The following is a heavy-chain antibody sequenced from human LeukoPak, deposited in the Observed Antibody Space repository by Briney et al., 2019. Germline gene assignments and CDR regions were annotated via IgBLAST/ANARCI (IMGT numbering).Heavy chain of an antibody. D-gene: IGHD3-22*01. V-gene: IGHV4-34*01. CDR2: INQSGSI. CDR1: GGSFSDYQ. Sequence: SETLSLTCAVYGGSFSDYQWSWVRQPPGKGLEWIGEINQSGSINYNPSLKSRVTMSVDTSKNQFSLKLSSVTAADAAVYYCARAPYYYDSSGYSNYYYYYYMDVWGNGTTVTVSS. CDR3: ARAPYYYDSSGYSNYYYYYYMDV. J-gene: IGHJ6*03.